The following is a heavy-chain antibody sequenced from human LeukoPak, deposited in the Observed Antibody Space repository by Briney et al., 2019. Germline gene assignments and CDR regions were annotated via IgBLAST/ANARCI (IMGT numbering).Heavy chain of an antibody. V-gene: IGHV1-24*01. CDR1: EYTLTELH. CDR3: AADRKIVGTIGAYVF. Sequence: ASVKVSCKVPEYTLTELHMYWVRQTPGEGLEWMGGFGPDDSETIYAQNFQGRVTMTEDTSTDTAYMELSSLKSDDTAVYYCAADRKIVGTIGAYVFWGQGTLVTVSS. CDR2: FGPDDSET. J-gene: IGHJ4*02. D-gene: IGHD1-26*01.